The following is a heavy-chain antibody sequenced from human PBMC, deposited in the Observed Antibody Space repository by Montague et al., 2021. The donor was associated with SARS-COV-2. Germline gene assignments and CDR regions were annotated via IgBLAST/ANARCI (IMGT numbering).Heavy chain of an antibody. D-gene: IGHD4-23*01. CDR1: GGSFSTTRNY. CDR2: IYYSGST. Sequence: TLSLTCTLSGGSFSTTRNYWNWIRQHPGKGLEWIGYIYYSGSTYYNPSLKSRVTISVDTSKNQFSLKLSSVTAADTAVYYCASTYGGNLGYYYYYMDVWGKGTTVTVSS. CDR3: ASTYGGNLGYYYYYMDV. J-gene: IGHJ6*03. V-gene: IGHV4-31*03.